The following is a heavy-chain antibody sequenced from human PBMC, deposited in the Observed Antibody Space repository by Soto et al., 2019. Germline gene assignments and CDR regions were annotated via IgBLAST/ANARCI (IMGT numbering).Heavy chain of an antibody. D-gene: IGHD2-2*01. CDR1: GGSFSGYY. CDR2: INHSGST. CDR3: ARVRRDCSSTSCYRDYYYYYGMDV. V-gene: IGHV4-34*01. J-gene: IGHJ6*02. Sequence: PSETLSLTCAVYGGSFSGYYWSWIRQPPGKGLEWIGEINHSGSTNYNPSLKSRVTISVDTSKNQFALKLSSVTAADTAVYYCARVRRDCSSTSCYRDYYYYYGMDVWGQGTTVTVSS.